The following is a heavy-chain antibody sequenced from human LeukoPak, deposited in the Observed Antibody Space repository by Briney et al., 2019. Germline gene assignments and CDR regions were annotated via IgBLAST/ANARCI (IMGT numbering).Heavy chain of an antibody. V-gene: IGHV3-23*01. J-gene: IGHJ6*02. Sequence: PGGSLRLSCAASGFIFSSYAMSWVRQAPGKGLEWVSAISGSGGSTYYADSVKGRFTISRDNSKNTLYLQMNSLRAEDTAVYYCARDWSIAVAGSFRYYYYGMDVWGQGTTVTVSS. CDR1: GFIFSSYA. CDR2: ISGSGGST. CDR3: ARDWSIAVAGSFRYYYYGMDV. D-gene: IGHD6-19*01.